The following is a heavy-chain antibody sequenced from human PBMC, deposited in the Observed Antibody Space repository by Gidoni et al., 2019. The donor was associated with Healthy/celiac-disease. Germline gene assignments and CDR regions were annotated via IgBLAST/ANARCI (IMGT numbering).Heavy chain of an antibody. Sequence: QLQLQESGPGLVKPSETLSLTCTVSGGSISSSSYYWGWIRQPPGKGLEWIGSIYYSGSTYYNPSLKSRVTISVDTSKNQFSLKLSSVTAADTAVYYCAGSWSHDAFDIWGQGTMVTVSS. J-gene: IGHJ3*02. V-gene: IGHV4-39*01. CDR2: IYYSGST. CDR3: AGSWSHDAFDI. CDR1: GGSISSSSYY. D-gene: IGHD6-13*01.